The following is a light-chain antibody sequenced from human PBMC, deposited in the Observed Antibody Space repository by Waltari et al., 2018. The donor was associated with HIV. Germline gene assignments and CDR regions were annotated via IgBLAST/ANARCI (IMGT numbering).Light chain of an antibody. Sequence: DIVMTQSPDSLAVFLGERAAINCKSSQSFLYISNNKNYLAWYQQKPGQPPKLLIYWASTRESGVPDRFSGSGSGTDFTLTISSLQAEDVAVYYCQQYYSTPYTFGQGTKLEIK. V-gene: IGKV4-1*01. J-gene: IGKJ2*01. CDR1: QSFLYISNNKNY. CDR2: WAS. CDR3: QQYYSTPYT.